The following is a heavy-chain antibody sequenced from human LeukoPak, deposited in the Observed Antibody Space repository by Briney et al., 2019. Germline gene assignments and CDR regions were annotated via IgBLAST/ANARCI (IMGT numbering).Heavy chain of an antibody. D-gene: IGHD2-15*01. CDR2: IWYDGSNK. Sequence: GGSLRLSCAASGFTFNNYGMHWVRQAPGKGLEWVAFIWYDGSNKYYADSVKGRFTISRDNSRNTLFLQMNSLRAEDTAVYYCATDRATQYFDYWGQGTLVSVSS. CDR1: GFTFNNYG. V-gene: IGHV3-33*08. J-gene: IGHJ4*02. CDR3: ATDRATQYFDY.